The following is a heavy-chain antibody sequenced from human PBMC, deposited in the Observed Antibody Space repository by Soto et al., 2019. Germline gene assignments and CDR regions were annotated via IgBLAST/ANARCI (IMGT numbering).Heavy chain of an antibody. CDR2: ISSSSSTI. CDR3: ARDPHGVGATTDYYYGMDV. Sequence: GGSLRLSCAASGFTFSSYSMNWVRQAPGKGLEWVSYISSSSSTIYYADSVKGRFTISRDNAKNSLYLQMNSLRAEDTAVYYGARDPHGVGATTDYYYGMDVWGQGTTVTVSS. D-gene: IGHD1-26*01. CDR1: GFTFSSYS. V-gene: IGHV3-48*04. J-gene: IGHJ6*02.